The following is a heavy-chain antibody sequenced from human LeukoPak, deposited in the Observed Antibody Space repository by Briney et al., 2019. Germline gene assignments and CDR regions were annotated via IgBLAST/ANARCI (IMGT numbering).Heavy chain of an antibody. V-gene: IGHV3-53*01. Sequence: GGSLRLSCTVSGFTVSSNSMSWVRQAPGKGLEWVSFIYSDNTHYSESVKGRFTISRDNSKNTLYLQMNSLRAEDTAVYYCARRAGAYSHPYDYWGQGTLVTVSS. J-gene: IGHJ4*02. CDR1: GFTVSSNS. CDR3: ARRAGAYSHPYDY. D-gene: IGHD4/OR15-4a*01. CDR2: IYSDNT.